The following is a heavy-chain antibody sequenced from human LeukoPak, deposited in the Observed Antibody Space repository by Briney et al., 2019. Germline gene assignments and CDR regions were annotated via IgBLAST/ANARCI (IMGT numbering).Heavy chain of an antibody. D-gene: IGHD3-9*01. CDR2: LHPSGGSP. CDR3: ARGEDFLTGYARIYYGMDV. CDR1: GYTLTNFY. V-gene: IGHV1-46*01. J-gene: IGHJ6*02. Sequence: GASVKVSCKESGYTLTNFYMHWVRQAPGQGLEWMGTLHPSGGSPTYGQKFQGRLTVTSDTSTNAVYMRLSSLRSDDTAVYYCARGEDFLTGYARIYYGMDVWGQGTTVTVSS.